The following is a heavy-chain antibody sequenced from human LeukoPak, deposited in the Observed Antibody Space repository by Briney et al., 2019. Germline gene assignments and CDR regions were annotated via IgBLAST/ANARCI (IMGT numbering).Heavy chain of an antibody. J-gene: IGHJ4*02. D-gene: IGHD6-19*01. Sequence: PGGSLRLSCAASGFTFSSYAMSWVRQAPGKGLEWVSAISGSGGSTYYADSVKGRFTISRDNAKNSLYLQMNSLRAEDTAVYYCARYAVAGPTFDYWGQGTLVTVSS. CDR2: ISGSGGST. CDR1: GFTFSSYA. CDR3: ARYAVAGPTFDY. V-gene: IGHV3-23*01.